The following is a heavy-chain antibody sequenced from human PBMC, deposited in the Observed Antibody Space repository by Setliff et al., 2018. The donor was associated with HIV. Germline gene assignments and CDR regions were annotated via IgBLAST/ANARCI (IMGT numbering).Heavy chain of an antibody. CDR1: SGSMTGHC. CDR3: ARGLSSQTYWGTRPLGLDY. V-gene: IGHV4-4*08. Sequence: SETLSLTCSVSSGSMTGHCWTWVRQPPGKGLEWIGYLHSLGSSRVSDTPNYSPSLKSRITISLDTSKRQFSLTMTSVTAADTAVYYCARGLSSQTYWGTRPLGLDYWGQGTMVTVSS. J-gene: IGHJ4*03. CDR2: LHSLGSSRVSDTP. D-gene: IGHD2-2*01.